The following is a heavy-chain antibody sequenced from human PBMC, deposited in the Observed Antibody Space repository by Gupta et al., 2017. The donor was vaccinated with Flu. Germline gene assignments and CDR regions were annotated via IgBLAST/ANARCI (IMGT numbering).Heavy chain of an antibody. J-gene: IGHJ4*02. V-gene: IGHV4-59*01. Sequence: LEWIGYIYYSGSTNYNPSLKSRVTISVDTSKNQFSLKLSSLTAADTAVYYCARRRITIFDYWGQGTLVTVSS. CDR3: ARRRITIFDY. D-gene: IGHD3-3*01. CDR2: IYYSGST.